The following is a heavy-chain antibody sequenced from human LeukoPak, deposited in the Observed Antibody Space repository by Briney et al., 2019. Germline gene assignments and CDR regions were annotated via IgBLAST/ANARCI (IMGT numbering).Heavy chain of an antibody. Sequence: PSETLSLTCAVYGRSFSGYYWTWIRQPPGKGLEWIGEINHSGSTNYNASLKNRVTISIDTSKNQFSLRLSSVTAADTAVYYCAPRRDIEHSYGYGKWFDPWGQGTRVTVSS. V-gene: IGHV4-34*01. CDR1: GRSFSGYY. CDR3: APRRDIEHSYGYGKWFDP. D-gene: IGHD3-16*01. CDR2: INHSGST. J-gene: IGHJ5*02.